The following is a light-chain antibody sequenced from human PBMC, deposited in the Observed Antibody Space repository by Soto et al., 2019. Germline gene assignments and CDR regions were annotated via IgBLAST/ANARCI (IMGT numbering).Light chain of an antibody. V-gene: IGLV2-14*01. J-gene: IGLJ1*01. CDR3: SSYTSSSTYV. CDR1: SSDVGGYNY. CDR2: EVS. Sequence: QSALTQPASVSGSPGQSITISCTGTSSDVGGYNYVSWYQQHPGKAPKLMIYEVSNRPSGVSNHFSGSKSGNTASLTISGLQAEDEADYYCSSYTSSSTYVFGTGTKATV.